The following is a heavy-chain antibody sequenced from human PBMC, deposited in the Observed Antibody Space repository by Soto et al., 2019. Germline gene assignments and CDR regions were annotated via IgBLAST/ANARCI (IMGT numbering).Heavy chain of an antibody. Sequence: ASVKVSCKASGGTFSSYAISWVRQAPGQGLEWMGGIIPIFGTANYAQKFQGRVTITADKSTSTAYMELSSLRSEDTAVYYCASIVSRAAAAFDYWGQGTLVTVSS. D-gene: IGHD6-13*01. CDR1: GGTFSSYA. CDR2: IIPIFGTA. J-gene: IGHJ4*02. V-gene: IGHV1-69*06. CDR3: ASIVSRAAAAFDY.